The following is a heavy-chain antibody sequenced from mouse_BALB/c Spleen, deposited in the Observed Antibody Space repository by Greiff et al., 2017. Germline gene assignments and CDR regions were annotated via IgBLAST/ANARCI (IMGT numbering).Heavy chain of an antibody. Sequence: EVQRVESGGGLVQPGGSLKLSCAASGFTFSSYGMSWVRQTPDKRLELVATINSNGGSTYYPDSVKGRFTISRDNAKNTLYLQMSSLKSEDTAMYYCARDYYDYDAWFAYWGQGTLVTVSA. CDR2: INSNGGST. D-gene: IGHD2-4*01. CDR3: ARDYYDYDAWFAY. V-gene: IGHV5-6-3*01. CDR1: GFTFSSYG. J-gene: IGHJ3*01.